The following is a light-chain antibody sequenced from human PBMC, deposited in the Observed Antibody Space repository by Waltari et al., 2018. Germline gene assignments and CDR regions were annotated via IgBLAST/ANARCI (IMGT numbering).Light chain of an antibody. Sequence: QAALTQPPSMSGSPGQSVTISCTGTSSDIGGYNSVSWYQQNPGKVPKLIIYEVSQRPSGVSDRFSGSKSGNTASLTISGLQAEDEADYYCSSNEGSKTYIFGGGTRLTVL. CDR3: SSNEGSKTYI. J-gene: IGLJ2*01. CDR1: SSDIGGYNS. CDR2: EVS. V-gene: IGLV2-8*01.